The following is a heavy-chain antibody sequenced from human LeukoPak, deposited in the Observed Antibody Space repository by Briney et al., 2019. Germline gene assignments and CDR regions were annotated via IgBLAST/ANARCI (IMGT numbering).Heavy chain of an antibody. D-gene: IGHD3-9*01. J-gene: IGHJ6*04. Sequence: SETLSLTCIVSGDSVSTKYWAWVRQPPGMPLEYVGCVHYSGATDYNPSLRSRLTISMDTSRNIFSLRLTSVTAADTAVYYCARLMPMVLTGQRYFYHPLDVWGKGATVTVSS. CDR2: VHYSGAT. V-gene: IGHV4-59*08. CDR3: ARLMPMVLTGQRYFYHPLDV. CDR1: GDSVSTKY.